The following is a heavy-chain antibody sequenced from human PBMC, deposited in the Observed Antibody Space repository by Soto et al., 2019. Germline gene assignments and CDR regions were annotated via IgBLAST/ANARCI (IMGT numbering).Heavy chain of an antibody. CDR2: ISSSSSTI. CDR3: ARDRPLYYDFWSGDNYYMDV. Sequence: GGSLRLSCAASGFTFSSYSMNWVRQAPGKGLEWVSYISSSSSTIYYADSVKGRFTISRDNAKNSLYLQMNSLRAEDTAVYYCARDRPLYYDFWSGDNYYMDVWGKGTTVTVSS. CDR1: GFTFSSYS. V-gene: IGHV3-48*01. J-gene: IGHJ6*03. D-gene: IGHD3-3*01.